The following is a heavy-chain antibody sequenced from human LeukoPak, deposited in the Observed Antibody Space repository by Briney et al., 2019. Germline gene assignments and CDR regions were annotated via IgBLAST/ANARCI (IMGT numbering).Heavy chain of an antibody. CDR2: IYWDDDK. CDR1: GFSLSTSGVG. V-gene: IGHV2-5*02. D-gene: IGHD6-13*01. Sequence: SGPTLVKPTQTLTLTCTFSGFSLSTSGVGVGWIRQPPGKALEWLALIYWDDDKRYSPSLKSRLTITKDTSKNQVVLTMTNMDPVDTATYYCAHKIRSPGIAAAGRFQHWGQGTLVTVSS. CDR3: AHKIRSPGIAAAGRFQH. J-gene: IGHJ1*01.